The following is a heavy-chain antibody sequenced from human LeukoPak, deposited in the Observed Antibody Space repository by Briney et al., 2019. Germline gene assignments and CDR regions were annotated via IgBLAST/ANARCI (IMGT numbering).Heavy chain of an antibody. Sequence: PGGSLRLSCAASGFTFGDYAMQWVRQTPGQGLEWVSLISGDGDTTYYAGSVRGRFTISRDNGKNSLYLQMNSLRTDDTALYFCVKDGGNIYNWFDPWGQGTLVTVSS. CDR1: GFTFGDYA. J-gene: IGHJ5*02. CDR2: ISGDGDTT. CDR3: VKDGGNIYNWFDP. D-gene: IGHD3-16*01. V-gene: IGHV3-43*02.